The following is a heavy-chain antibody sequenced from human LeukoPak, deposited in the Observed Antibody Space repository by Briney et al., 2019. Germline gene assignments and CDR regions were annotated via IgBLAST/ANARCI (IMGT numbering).Heavy chain of an antibody. V-gene: IGHV4-34*01. Sequence: PSETLSLTCAVYGGSFSGYYWSWIRQPPGKGLEWIGEINHSGSTNSNPSLKSRVTISVDTSKNQFSLKLSSVTAADTAVYYCAREDVDTAMVTEDWGQGTLVTVSS. CDR1: GGSFSGYY. CDR2: INHSGST. CDR3: AREDVDTAMVTED. D-gene: IGHD5-18*01. J-gene: IGHJ4*02.